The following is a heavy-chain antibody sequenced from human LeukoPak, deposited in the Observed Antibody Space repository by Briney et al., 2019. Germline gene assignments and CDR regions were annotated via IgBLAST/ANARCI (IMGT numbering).Heavy chain of an antibody. Sequence: SQTLSLTCTVSGGSISSGGYYWSWIRQPPGKGLEWIGEINHSGSTNYNPSLKSRVTISVDTSKNQFSLKLSSVTAADTAVYYCASNIRSYYYYGMDVWGQGTTVTVSS. J-gene: IGHJ6*02. D-gene: IGHD2-2*02. CDR3: ASNIRSYYYYGMDV. V-gene: IGHV4-30-2*01. CDR1: GGSISSGGYY. CDR2: INHSGST.